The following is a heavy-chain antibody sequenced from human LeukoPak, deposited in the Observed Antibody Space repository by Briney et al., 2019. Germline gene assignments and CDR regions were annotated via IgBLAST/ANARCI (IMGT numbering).Heavy chain of an antibody. Sequence: SETLSLTCTVSVGSTSSYYWSWIRQPPGKGLEWIGYIYYSGITNYNPSLKSRVTISVDTSKNQFSLKLSSVTAADTAVYYCARDLYYYDSSAPLGIWGQGTMVTVSS. CDR1: VGSTSSYY. D-gene: IGHD3-22*01. CDR3: ARDLYYYDSSAPLGI. J-gene: IGHJ3*02. CDR2: IYYSGIT. V-gene: IGHV4-59*01.